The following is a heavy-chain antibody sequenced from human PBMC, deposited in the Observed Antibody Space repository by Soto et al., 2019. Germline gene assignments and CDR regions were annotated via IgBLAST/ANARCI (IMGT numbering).Heavy chain of an antibody. V-gene: IGHV3-23*01. CDR1: GFTFGIYA. D-gene: IGHD6-13*01. CDR3: ARVAPEYSSTPRRFDF. J-gene: IGHJ4*02. CDR2: ISGSGGSI. Sequence: WGSLRLSCAASGFTFGIYAISWVRQAPGKGLEWVSSISGSGGSIYYAHSVKGRFTISRDKTKNTLDLQMNSLRAEDTAVYHCARVAPEYSSTPRRFDFWGQGTLVTVSS.